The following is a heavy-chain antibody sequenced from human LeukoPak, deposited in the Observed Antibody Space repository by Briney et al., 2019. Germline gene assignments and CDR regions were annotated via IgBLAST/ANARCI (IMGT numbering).Heavy chain of an antibody. CDR3: AGDGRTAFDI. CDR1: GFSFSSYS. J-gene: IGHJ3*02. CDR2: IDSSSSYI. Sequence: GGSLRLSCAAYGFSFSSYSMNWVRQGPGKGLEWVSSIDSSSSYIYYADSVRGRFTISRDNAKNSLFLQMNSLRAEDTAVYYCAGDGRTAFDIWGQGTMVSVSS. V-gene: IGHV3-21*01.